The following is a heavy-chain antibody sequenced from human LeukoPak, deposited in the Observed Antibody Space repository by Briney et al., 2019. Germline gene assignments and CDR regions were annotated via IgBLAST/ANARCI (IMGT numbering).Heavy chain of an antibody. D-gene: IGHD2-15*01. V-gene: IGHV3-30*04. Sequence: GGSLRLSCAVSGFILRRYAMHWGRQAPGKGPEWVASISSDGNNKFYADSVKGRFTISRDNSKNSLLLEMNGLRVEDTAMYYRARGAIIAAPGDYYYGADVWGQGTAVTVSS. CDR1: GFILRRYA. CDR2: ISSDGNNK. J-gene: IGHJ6*02. CDR3: ARGAIIAAPGDYYYGADV.